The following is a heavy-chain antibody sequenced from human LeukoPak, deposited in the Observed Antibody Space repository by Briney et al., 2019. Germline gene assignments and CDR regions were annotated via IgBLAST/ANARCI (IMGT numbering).Heavy chain of an antibody. CDR3: ACLVGAAELGY. D-gene: IGHD1-26*01. Sequence: SETLSLTCTVSGGSISSSSYYWGWIRQPPGKGLEWIGSNYYSGSTYYNPSLKSRVTISVDTSKNQFSLKLSSVTAADTAVYYCACLVGAAELGYWGQGTLVTVSS. V-gene: IGHV4-39*01. CDR1: GGSISSSSYY. J-gene: IGHJ4*02. CDR2: NYYSGST.